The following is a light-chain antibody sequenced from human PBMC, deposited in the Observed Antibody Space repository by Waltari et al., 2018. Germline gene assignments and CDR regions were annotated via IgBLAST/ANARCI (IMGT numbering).Light chain of an antibody. CDR2: VKSDGGH. CDR1: SGHSNYV. CDR3: HTWGTGGDWV. Sequence: QLVLTQSPSASASLGASVNLTCSLSSGHSNYVIAWHQQQPEKGPRYLMKVKSDGGHSKGDGIPARFSGSSSGAGRHLTISSLQSEDEADYYCHTWGTGGDWVFGGGTKLTVL. V-gene: IGLV4-69*02. J-gene: IGLJ3*02.